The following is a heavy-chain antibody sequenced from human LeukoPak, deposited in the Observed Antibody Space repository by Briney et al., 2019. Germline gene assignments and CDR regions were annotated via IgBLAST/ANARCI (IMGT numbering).Heavy chain of an antibody. CDR2: ISGSGGST. CDR3: ARVGYSGYDRGGFVDY. V-gene: IGHV3-23*01. Sequence: GGSLRLSCAASGFTFSSYAMSWVRQAPGKGLEWVSAISGSGGSTYYADSVKGRFTISRDNAKNSLYLQMNSLRAEDTAVYYCARVGYSGYDRGGFVDYWGQGTLVTVSS. J-gene: IGHJ4*02. D-gene: IGHD5-12*01. CDR1: GFTFSSYA.